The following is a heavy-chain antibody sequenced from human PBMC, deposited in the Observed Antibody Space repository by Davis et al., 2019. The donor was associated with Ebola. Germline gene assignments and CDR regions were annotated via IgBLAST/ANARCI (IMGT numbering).Heavy chain of an antibody. CDR1: GFTFSNYW. V-gene: IGHV3-7*03. D-gene: IGHD6-19*01. J-gene: IGHJ5*02. CDR2: IKQDGSEK. Sequence: GESLKISCAASGFTFSNYWMSWVRQAPGKGLEWVANIKQDGSEKYYVDSVKGRFTISRDNAKNSLYLQMNSLRAEDTAVYYCARAPGIAVAGTWWFDPWGQGTLVTVSS. CDR3: ARAPGIAVAGTWWFDP.